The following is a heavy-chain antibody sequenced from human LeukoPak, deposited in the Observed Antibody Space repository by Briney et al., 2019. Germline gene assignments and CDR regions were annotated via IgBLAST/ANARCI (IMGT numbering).Heavy chain of an antibody. CDR3: LAISSWYYFDY. CDR1: GYSISSGYY. V-gene: IGHV4-38-2*01. D-gene: IGHD6-13*01. J-gene: IGHJ4*02. CDR2: LYHSGNT. Sequence: ASETLSLTCAVSGYSISSGYYWGWIRQPPGKGLEWIGSLYHSGNTYYNPSLKSRGTISVDTSMNQFSLKLRSVTAADTAVYYCLAISSWYYFDYWGQGALVTVSS.